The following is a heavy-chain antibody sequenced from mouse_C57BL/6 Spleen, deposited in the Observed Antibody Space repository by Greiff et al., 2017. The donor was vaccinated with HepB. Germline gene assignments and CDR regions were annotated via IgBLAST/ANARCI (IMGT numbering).Heavy chain of an antibody. Sequence: VQLQQPGAELVKPGASVKLSCKASGYTFTSYWMHWVKQRPGRGLEWIGRIDPNSGGTKYNEKFKSKATLTVDKPYSTAYMQLSSLTSEDSAFYDCARPYDGYPYDAMDYWGQGTSVTVSS. D-gene: IGHD2-3*01. CDR1: GYTFTSYW. CDR2: IDPNSGGT. J-gene: IGHJ4*01. V-gene: IGHV1-72*01. CDR3: ARPYDGYPYDAMDY.